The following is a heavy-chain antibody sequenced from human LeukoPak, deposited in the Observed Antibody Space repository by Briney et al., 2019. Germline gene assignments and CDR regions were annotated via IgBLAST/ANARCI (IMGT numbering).Heavy chain of an antibody. CDR3: ARDQTTVTTGDY. CDR1: GYTFNDYY. D-gene: IGHD4-11*01. V-gene: IGHV1-2*02. CDR2: INPNSGDT. Sequence: ASVKVSCKASGYTFNDYYMHWVRQAPGQGLEWMGWINPNSGDTNYAQKFQGRVTMTRDTSISTAYMELSRLRSDDTAVYYCARDQTTVTTGDYWGQGTLVTVSS. J-gene: IGHJ4*02.